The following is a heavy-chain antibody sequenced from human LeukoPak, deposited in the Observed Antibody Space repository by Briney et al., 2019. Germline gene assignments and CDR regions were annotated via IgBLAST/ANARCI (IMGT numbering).Heavy chain of an antibody. J-gene: IGHJ3*02. V-gene: IGHV3-23*01. CDR2: ITVSGTNT. CDR3: ARSIMGLNSAYDI. D-gene: IGHD5-12*01. CDR1: GFTLSSYA. Sequence: PGGSLRLSCAASGFTLSSYAMSWVRRAPRKGLEWVSGITVSGTNTYDADSVKGRFTISRDNSKNAVYLQMNSLGAEDTAVYYCARSIMGLNSAYDIWGQGTMVTVSS.